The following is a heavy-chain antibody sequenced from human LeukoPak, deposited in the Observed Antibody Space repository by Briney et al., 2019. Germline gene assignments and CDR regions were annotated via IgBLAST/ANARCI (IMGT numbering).Heavy chain of an antibody. V-gene: IGHV1-24*01. CDR3: AREHSGKWELSY. J-gene: IGHJ4*02. CDR2: FDPEDGET. Sequence: GASVKVSCKVSGYTLTELSMHWVRQAPGKGLEWMGGFDPEDGETIYAQKFQGRVTMTEDTSTDTAYMELSSLRSDDAAVYYCAREHSGKWELSYWGQGTLVTVSS. CDR1: GYTLTELS. D-gene: IGHD3-16*02.